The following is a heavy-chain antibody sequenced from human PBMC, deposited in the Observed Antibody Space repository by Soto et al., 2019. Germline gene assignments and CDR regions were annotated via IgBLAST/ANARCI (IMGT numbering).Heavy chain of an antibody. CDR3: ARGGYSSSWPHYFAY. J-gene: IGHJ4*02. CDR1: GYTFTSYG. D-gene: IGHD6-13*01. Sequence: EASVKVSCKASGYTFTSYGISWVRQAPGQGLEWMGWISAYNGNTNYAQKLQGRVTMTTDTSTSTAYMELRSLRSDDTAVFYCARGGYSSSWPHYFAYWGQGTLVTVSS. V-gene: IGHV1-18*01. CDR2: ISAYNGNT.